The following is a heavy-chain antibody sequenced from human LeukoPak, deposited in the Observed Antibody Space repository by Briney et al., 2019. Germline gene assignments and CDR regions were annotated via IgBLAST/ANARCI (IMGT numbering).Heavy chain of an antibody. CDR2: ISSCSSAI. CDR1: DFNFITYA. D-gene: IGHD4-17*01. Sequence: GGSLRLSCASSDFNFITYAMSWVRQAPGRGLEGVSIISSCSSAIFSADALKGRFTISRDDAKNLLYLDMNSLRAEDTAVYYCARGHTAVTRHFDFWGQGTLVTVSS. CDR3: ARGHTAVTRHFDF. V-gene: IGHV3-21*01. J-gene: IGHJ4*02.